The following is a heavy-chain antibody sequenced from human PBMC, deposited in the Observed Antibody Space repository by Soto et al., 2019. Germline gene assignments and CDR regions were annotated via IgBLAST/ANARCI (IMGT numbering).Heavy chain of an antibody. J-gene: IGHJ4*02. V-gene: IGHV3-30-3*01. CDR2: ISYDGTNK. CDR1: GFTFSSYA. Sequence: QVQLVESGGGVVQPGRSLRLSCAASGFTFSSYAMHWVRQAPGKGLEWVAVISYDGTNKYYADSVKGRFTISRDNSKNTLHLQMNSLRTEDTAVYYGASPRLSSDGTTPIDYWGQGTLVTVSS. D-gene: IGHD1-1*01. CDR3: ASPRLSSDGTTPIDY.